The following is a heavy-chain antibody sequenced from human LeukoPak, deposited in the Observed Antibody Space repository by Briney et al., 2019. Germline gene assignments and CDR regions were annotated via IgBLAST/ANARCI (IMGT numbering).Heavy chain of an antibody. CDR1: GGSISSSSYY. D-gene: IGHD3-10*01. CDR3: ARGPYYGSGSYYNLYYYYGMDV. Sequence: SETLSLTCTVSGGSISSSSYYWSWIRQPPGKGLEWIGEINHSGSTNYNPSLKSRVTISVDTSKNQFSLKLSSVTAADTAVYYCARGPYYGSGSYYNLYYYYGMDVWGQGTTVTVSS. J-gene: IGHJ6*02. CDR2: INHSGST. V-gene: IGHV4-39*07.